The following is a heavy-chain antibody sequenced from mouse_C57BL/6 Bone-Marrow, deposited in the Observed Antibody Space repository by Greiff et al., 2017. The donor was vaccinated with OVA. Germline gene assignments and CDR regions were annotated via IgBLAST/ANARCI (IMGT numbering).Heavy chain of an antibody. V-gene: IGHV1-50*01. Sequence: QVQLQQPGAELVKPGASVKLSCKASGYTFTSYWMQWVKQRPGQGLEWIGEIDPSDSYTNYNQKFKGKATLTVDTSSSTAYMQLSSLTSEDSAVYYGARYPITTVVATRYFDVWGTGTTVTVSA. CDR1: GYTFTSYW. CDR3: ARYPITTVVATRYFDV. D-gene: IGHD1-1*01. CDR2: IDPSDSYT. J-gene: IGHJ1*03.